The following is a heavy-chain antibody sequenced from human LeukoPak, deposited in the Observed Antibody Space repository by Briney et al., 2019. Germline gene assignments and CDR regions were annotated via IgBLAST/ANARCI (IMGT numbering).Heavy chain of an antibody. Sequence: SETLSLTCSASGGSINSYSWSWIRQPAGNALEWIGRIHSSGSTNYNPSLKSRVTMSVDTSKNQFSLKLNSVTAADTAVHYCARGSGGGSGRYYKDHYYGMDVWGPGTTVTVS. J-gene: IGHJ6*02. CDR1: GGSINSYS. V-gene: IGHV4-4*07. D-gene: IGHD3-10*01. CDR3: ARGSGGGSGRYYKDHYYGMDV. CDR2: IHSSGST.